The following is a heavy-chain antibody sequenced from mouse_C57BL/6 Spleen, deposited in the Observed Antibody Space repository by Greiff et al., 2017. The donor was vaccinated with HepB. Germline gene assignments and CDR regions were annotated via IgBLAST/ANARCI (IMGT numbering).Heavy chain of an antibody. V-gene: IGHV1-82*01. J-gene: IGHJ2*01. CDR3: ARELGQGY. D-gene: IGHD4-1*01. Sequence: QVQLKESGPELVKPGASVKISCKASGYAFSSSWMNWVKQRPGKGLEWIGRIYPGDGDTNYNGKFKGKATLTADKSSSTAYMQLSSLTSEDSAVYFFARELGQGYWGQSTTLTVSS. CDR2: IYPGDGDT. CDR1: GYAFSSSW.